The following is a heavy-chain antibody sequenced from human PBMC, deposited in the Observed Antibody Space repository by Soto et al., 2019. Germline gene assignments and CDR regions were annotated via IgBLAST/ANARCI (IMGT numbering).Heavy chain of an antibody. CDR2: IIPIFGTA. Sequence: SVKVSCKASGGTFSSYAISWVRQAPGQGLEWMGGIIPIFGTANYAQKFQGRVTITADESTSTAYMELSSLRSEDTAVYYCAQGGYSYGLPYYFDYWGQGTLVTVSS. J-gene: IGHJ4*02. CDR1: GGTFSSYA. D-gene: IGHD5-18*01. CDR3: AQGGYSYGLPYYFDY. V-gene: IGHV1-69*13.